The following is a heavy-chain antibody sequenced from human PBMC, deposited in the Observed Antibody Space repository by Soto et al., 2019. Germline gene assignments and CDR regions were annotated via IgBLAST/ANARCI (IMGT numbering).Heavy chain of an antibody. CDR1: GFSLSTSGGG. J-gene: IGHJ4*02. V-gene: IGHV2-5*01. CDR2: LYWNDDE. CDR3: ARLISYAYGSVSFYFDY. D-gene: IGHD3-10*01. Sequence: QITLKESGPTLVKPTQTLTVTCTFSGFSLSTSGGGVGWIRQPPGKALEWLALLYWNDDERYSPSLKDRLTITKETSKHQVVLTMTNMDPVDTATYYCARLISYAYGSVSFYFDYWGQGSLVTVSS.